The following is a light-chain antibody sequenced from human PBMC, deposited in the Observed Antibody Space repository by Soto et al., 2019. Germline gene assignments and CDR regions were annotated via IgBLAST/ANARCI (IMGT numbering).Light chain of an antibody. J-gene: IGKJ1*01. Sequence: DIVMTQSPLSLPVTPGEPASISCRSSQSLLHRNGYHFLAWYLQKPGQAPHVLIYLGSTRASGVPGRFSGGGSGTDFTLNISRVESEDVGVYYCLQTLQTPWTFGQGTRVEIK. CDR1: QSLLHRNGYHF. V-gene: IGKV2-28*01. CDR2: LGS. CDR3: LQTLQTPWT.